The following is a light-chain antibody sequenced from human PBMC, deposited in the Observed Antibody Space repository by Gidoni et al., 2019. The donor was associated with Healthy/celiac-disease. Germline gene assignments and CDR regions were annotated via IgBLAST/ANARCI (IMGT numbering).Light chain of an antibody. CDR3: QQYNSYSRT. J-gene: IGKJ1*01. Sequence: QMTQSPSTLSASVGDRVTITCRASQSISSWLAWYQQKPGKAPKLLIYNASSLESGVPSRFSGSGSGTEFTLTISSLQPDDFATYYCQQYNSYSRTFGQGTKVEIK. CDR2: NAS. V-gene: IGKV1-5*03. CDR1: QSISSW.